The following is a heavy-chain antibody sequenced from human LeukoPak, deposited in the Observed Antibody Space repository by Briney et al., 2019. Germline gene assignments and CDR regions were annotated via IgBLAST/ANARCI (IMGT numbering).Heavy chain of an antibody. V-gene: IGHV3-33*06. CDR1: GFTFSNCG. J-gene: IGHJ4*02. CDR3: AKDFYVGPVLARYFDY. D-gene: IGHD2-8*02. CDR2: IWYDGSYK. Sequence: GGSLRLSCAASGFTFSNCGMHWVRQAPGKGLEWVAVIWYDGSYKYYADSVKGRFTISRDNSKNTLYLQMNSLRAEDTAVYYCAKDFYVGPVLARYFDYWGQGTLVTVSS.